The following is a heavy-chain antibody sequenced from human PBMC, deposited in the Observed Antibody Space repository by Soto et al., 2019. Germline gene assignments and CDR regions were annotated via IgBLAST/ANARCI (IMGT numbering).Heavy chain of an antibody. CDR2: IKQDGSEK. Sequence: EVQLVESGGGLVQPGGSLRLSCAASGFTFSSYWLSWVRQAPGKGLEWVANIKQDGSEKYYVDSVKGRFTISRDNAKNSLYLQMNSLRAEDTAVYYCASPIAAAGEGDFDYSGQRTLVTVSS. V-gene: IGHV3-7*01. J-gene: IGHJ4*02. CDR1: GFTFSSYW. D-gene: IGHD6-13*01. CDR3: ASPIAAAGEGDFDY.